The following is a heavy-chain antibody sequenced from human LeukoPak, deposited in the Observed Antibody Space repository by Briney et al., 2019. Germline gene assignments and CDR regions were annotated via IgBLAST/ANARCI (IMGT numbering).Heavy chain of an antibody. Sequence: SETLSLTCTVSGGSISSYYWSWIRQPPGKGLEWIGYIYTSGSTNYNPSLKSRVTISVDTSKNQFSLKLSSVTAADTAVYYCARLGPEAYQLLPFIYYYYYMDVWGKGTTVTVSS. J-gene: IGHJ6*03. D-gene: IGHD2-2*01. CDR2: IYTSGST. V-gene: IGHV4-4*09. CDR3: ARLGPEAYQLLPFIYYYYYMDV. CDR1: GGSISSYY.